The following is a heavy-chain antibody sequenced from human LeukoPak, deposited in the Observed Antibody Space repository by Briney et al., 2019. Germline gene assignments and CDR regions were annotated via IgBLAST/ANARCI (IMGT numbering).Heavy chain of an antibody. J-gene: IGHJ5*02. V-gene: IGHV4-34*01. Sequence: SETLSLTCAVYGGSFSGYYWSWLRQPPGKGLEWIGEINHSGSTNYNPSLKSRVTISVDTSKNQFSLKLSSVTAADTAVYYCAREREYYYGSGSYYRIKSRYNWFDPWGQGTLVTVSS. CDR3: AREREYYYGSGSYYRIKSRYNWFDP. CDR2: INHSGST. CDR1: GGSFSGYY. D-gene: IGHD3-10*01.